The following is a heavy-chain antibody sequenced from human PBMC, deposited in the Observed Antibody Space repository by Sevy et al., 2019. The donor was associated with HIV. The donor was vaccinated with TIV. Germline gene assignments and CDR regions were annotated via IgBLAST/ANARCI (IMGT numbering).Heavy chain of an antibody. Sequence: ASVKVSCKASGGTFSSYAISWVRQAPGQGLEWMGGIIPIFGTANYAQKFQGRVTITADKSTSTAYMELSSLRSEDTAVYYCARRNGYSYGPDFHYWGQGTLVTVSS. CDR2: IIPIFGTA. D-gene: IGHD5-18*01. V-gene: IGHV1-69*06. CDR3: ARRNGYSYGPDFHY. CDR1: GGTFSSYA. J-gene: IGHJ4*02.